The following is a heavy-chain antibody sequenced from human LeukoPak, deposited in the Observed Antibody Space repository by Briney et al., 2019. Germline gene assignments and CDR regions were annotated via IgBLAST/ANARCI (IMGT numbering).Heavy chain of an antibody. Sequence: SETLSLTCTVSGGSIRSSYYYWGWIRQPPGKGLEWIGSIYDSGSTYYNPSLKSRVTISVDTSKNQFSLKLNSVTAADTAVYYCARGLDTAMVGAFDIWGQGTMVTVSS. V-gene: IGHV4-39*01. J-gene: IGHJ3*02. CDR2: IYDSGST. CDR1: GGSIRSSYYY. D-gene: IGHD5-18*01. CDR3: ARGLDTAMVGAFDI.